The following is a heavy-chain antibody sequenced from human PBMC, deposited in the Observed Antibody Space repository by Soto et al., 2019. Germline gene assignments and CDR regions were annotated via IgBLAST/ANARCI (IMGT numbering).Heavy chain of an antibody. V-gene: IGHV3-64*01. CDR2: ISRNGGST. CDR3: SREGGIYYFDY. CDR1: GFTFRSYA. J-gene: IGHJ4*02. D-gene: IGHD1-26*01. Sequence: EVQVVESGGGLVQPGGSLRLSCAASGFTFRSYAMHWVRQAPGKGLEYVSTISRNGGSTYYANSVKGRFTISRDNSKNTLYLQMGSLRAEDMAVYYCSREGGIYYFDYWGQGTLVTVSS.